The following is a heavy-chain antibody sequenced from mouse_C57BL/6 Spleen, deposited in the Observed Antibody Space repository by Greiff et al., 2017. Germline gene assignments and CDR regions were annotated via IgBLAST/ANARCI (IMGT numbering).Heavy chain of an antibody. Sequence: EVQGVESGGGLVKPGGSLKLSCAASGFTFSDYGMHWVRQAPEKGLEWVAYSSSGSSTIYYADTVKGRFTISRDNAKNTLFLQMTSLRSEDTAMYYCAREGLDYWGQGTTLTVSS. V-gene: IGHV5-17*01. J-gene: IGHJ2*01. D-gene: IGHD3-3*01. CDR2: SSSGSSTI. CDR3: AREGLDY. CDR1: GFTFSDYG.